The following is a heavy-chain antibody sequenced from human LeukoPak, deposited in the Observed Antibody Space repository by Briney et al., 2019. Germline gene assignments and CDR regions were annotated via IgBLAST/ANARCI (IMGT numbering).Heavy chain of an antibody. J-gene: IGHJ6*02. V-gene: IGHV3-30-3*01. CDR3: ARDWSEGSSGWYYYGMDV. CDR1: GFTFSSYA. D-gene: IGHD6-19*01. Sequence: PGGPLRLSCAASGFTFSSYAMHWVRQAPGKGLEWVAVISYDGSNKYYADSVKGRFTISRDNSKNTLYLQMNSLRAEDTAVYYCARDWSEGSSGWYYYGMDVWGQGTTVTVSS. CDR2: ISYDGSNK.